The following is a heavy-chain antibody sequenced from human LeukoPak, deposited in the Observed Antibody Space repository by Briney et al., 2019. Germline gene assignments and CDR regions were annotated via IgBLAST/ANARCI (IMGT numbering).Heavy chain of an antibody. Sequence: GGSLRLSCAASGFTYSSYSMNWVRQAPGKGPEWVSSISSSSSYIYYADSVKGRFTISRDNAKNSLYLQMNSLRAEDTAVYSCARDSYGGNSRQLDYWGQGTLVTVSS. CDR2: ISSSSSYI. J-gene: IGHJ4*02. CDR1: GFTYSSYS. CDR3: ARDSYGGNSRQLDY. V-gene: IGHV3-21*01. D-gene: IGHD4-23*01.